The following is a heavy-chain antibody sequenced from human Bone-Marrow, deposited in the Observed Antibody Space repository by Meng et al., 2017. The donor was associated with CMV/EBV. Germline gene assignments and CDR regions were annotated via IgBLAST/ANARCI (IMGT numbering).Heavy chain of an antibody. CDR1: GYTFISYY. Sequence: QVQLVQAGGGVKKPGASVKVSCKASGYTFISYYMHWVRQAPGQGLEWMGIINPSGGSTSYAQRFQGRVTMTRDTSTSTVYMELSSLRYEDTAVYYCARGGRQLWLSGGNEYWGQGALVTVSS. D-gene: IGHD5-18*01. J-gene: IGHJ4*02. CDR2: INPSGGST. V-gene: IGHV1-46*01. CDR3: ARGGRQLWLSGGNEY.